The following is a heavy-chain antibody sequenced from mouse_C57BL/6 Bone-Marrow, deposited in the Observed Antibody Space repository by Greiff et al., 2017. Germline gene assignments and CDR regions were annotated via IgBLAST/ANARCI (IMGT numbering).Heavy chain of an antibody. CDR1: GFTFSDYY. J-gene: IGHJ1*03. Sequence: EVMLVESEGGLVQPGSSMKLSCTASGFTFSDYYMAWVRQVPEKGLEWVANINYDGSSTYYLDSLKSRFIISRDTAKNILYLQMSSLKSEDTATYYCARGAYFYWYFDVWGTGTTVTVSS. CDR3: ARGAYFYWYFDV. CDR2: INYDGSST. V-gene: IGHV5-16*01. D-gene: IGHD1-1*01.